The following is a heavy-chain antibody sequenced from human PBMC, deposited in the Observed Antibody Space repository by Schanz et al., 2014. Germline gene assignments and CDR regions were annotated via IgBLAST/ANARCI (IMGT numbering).Heavy chain of an antibody. CDR1: GFTLSNYA. J-gene: IGHJ4*02. CDR3: AKSLESCPGGRCSRGYFDY. V-gene: IGHV3-23*01. Sequence: EMQLLESGGGLAQPGGSLRLSCAASGFTLSNYAMSWVRQAPGKGLEWVSALSEGGGGTHYADSVRGRFTISSDSSKNTLYLQMSSLRADDTAVYYCAKSLESCPGGRCSRGYFDYWGQGTLVIVSS. D-gene: IGHD2-8*02. CDR2: LSEGGGGT.